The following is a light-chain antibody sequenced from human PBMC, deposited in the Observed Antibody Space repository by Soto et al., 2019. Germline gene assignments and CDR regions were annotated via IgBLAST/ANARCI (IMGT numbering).Light chain of an antibody. CDR3: QQYGSSPPRT. J-gene: IGKJ1*01. V-gene: IGKV3-20*01. CDR1: QSVSNDF. Sequence: EIVLTQSPGILSLSPGERATLSCRASQSVSNDFLAWYQQKPGQAPRLLIYGASTRATDVPDRFSGSGSGADFTLTISRLEPEDFAAYYCQQYGSSPPRTFGQGTKVDNK. CDR2: GAS.